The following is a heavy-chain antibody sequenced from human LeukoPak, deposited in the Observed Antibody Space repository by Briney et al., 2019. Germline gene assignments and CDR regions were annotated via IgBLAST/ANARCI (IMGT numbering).Heavy chain of an antibody. CDR2: IKQDGSEK. CDR3: ARGSSGWTSPFDY. CDR1: EFTFSSYW. V-gene: IGHV3-7*01. Sequence: PGGSLRLSCAASEFTFSSYWMSWVRQAPGKGLEWVANIKQDGSEKRYVDSVRGRFTISRDNAKNSLDLQMNSLRADDTAVYYCARGSSGWTSPFDYWGQGTLVTVSS. J-gene: IGHJ4*02. D-gene: IGHD6-19*01.